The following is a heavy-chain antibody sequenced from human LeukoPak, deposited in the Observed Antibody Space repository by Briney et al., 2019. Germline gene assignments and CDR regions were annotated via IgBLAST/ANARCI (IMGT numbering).Heavy chain of an antibody. Sequence: SVKVSCKASGYIFSSNDINWVRQAAGQGLEWMGWMNPNSGDTGYTQKFQGRVAMTRSTSITTAYMELSSLRSEDTAVYYCARGPFGSGSFLDYWGQGTLVTVSS. CDR2: MNPNSGDT. CDR3: ARGPFGSGSFLDY. V-gene: IGHV1-8*01. J-gene: IGHJ4*02. CDR1: GYIFSSND. D-gene: IGHD3-10*01.